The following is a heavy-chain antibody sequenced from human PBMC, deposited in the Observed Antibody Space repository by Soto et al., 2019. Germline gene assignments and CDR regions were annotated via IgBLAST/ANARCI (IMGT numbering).Heavy chain of an antibody. CDR1: GFTFGNYV. Sequence: EVQLLESGGGLVQPGGSLRLSCAASGFTFGNYVMNWVRQAPGKGLEWVSRISGNGDITHYGDSMKGRFTISRDNSKNMLYLQMNGLRVEDTALYYCASALVWFGEELIAEAFDMWGQGTMVTVSS. D-gene: IGHD3-10*01. CDR3: ASALVWFGEELIAEAFDM. J-gene: IGHJ3*02. CDR2: ISGNGDIT. V-gene: IGHV3-23*01.